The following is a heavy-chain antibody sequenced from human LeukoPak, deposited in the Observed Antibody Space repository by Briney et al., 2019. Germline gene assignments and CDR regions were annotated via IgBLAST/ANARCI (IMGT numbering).Heavy chain of an antibody. CDR3: TRDSDGDYSPFDY. V-gene: IGHV3-49*03. J-gene: IGHJ4*02. Sequence: GGPLRLSCTASGFPYGDYAMSWFRQATGKGLEWVAFIRRKAYGGTTEYAASVKGRFTISRDDSKSIAYLQMNSLKTEDTAVYYCTRDSDGDYSPFDYWGQGTLVTVSS. D-gene: IGHD4-17*01. CDR2: IRRKAYGGTT. CDR1: GFPYGDYA.